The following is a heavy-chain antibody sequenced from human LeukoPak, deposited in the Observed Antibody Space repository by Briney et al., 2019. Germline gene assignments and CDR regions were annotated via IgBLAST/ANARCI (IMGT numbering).Heavy chain of an antibody. CDR1: GFSFSGYW. D-gene: IGHD1-26*01. CDR3: ARGVGGDDS. Sequence: VGSLRLSCAASGFSFSGYWMHWVRQAPGKGLVWVSRINSDGSSTSYADSVRGRFTISRDNAKNTVYLQMNSLRGEDTAVYYCARGVGGDDSWGQGTLVTVSS. V-gene: IGHV3-74*01. J-gene: IGHJ4*02. CDR2: INSDGSST.